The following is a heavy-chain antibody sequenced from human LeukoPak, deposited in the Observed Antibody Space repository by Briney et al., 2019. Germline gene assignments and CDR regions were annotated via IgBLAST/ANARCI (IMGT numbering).Heavy chain of an antibody. CDR1: GGTFSSYA. J-gene: IGHJ4*02. Sequence: SVKVSCKASGGTFSSYAISWVRQAPGQGLEWMGGIIPIFGTANYAQKFQGRVTITADESTSTAYMELSSLRSEDTAVYYCAREGRGRDYYDSSGYYYAYWGRGTLVTVSS. V-gene: IGHV1-69*13. CDR2: IIPIFGTA. CDR3: AREGRGRDYYDSSGYYYAY. D-gene: IGHD3-22*01.